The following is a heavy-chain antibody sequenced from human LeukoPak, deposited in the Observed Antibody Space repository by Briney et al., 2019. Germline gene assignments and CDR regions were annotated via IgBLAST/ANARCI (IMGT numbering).Heavy chain of an antibody. CDR2: ISYDGSNK. Sequence: GGSLRLSCAASGFTFSSYAMHWVRQAPGKGVEWVAVISYDGSNKYYADSVKGRFTISRDNSKNTLYLQMNSLRAEDTAVYYCARVRSIAARLGPAAYWGQGTLVTVSS. V-gene: IGHV3-30*01. CDR3: ARVRSIAARLGPAAY. J-gene: IGHJ4*02. D-gene: IGHD6-6*01. CDR1: GFTFSSYA.